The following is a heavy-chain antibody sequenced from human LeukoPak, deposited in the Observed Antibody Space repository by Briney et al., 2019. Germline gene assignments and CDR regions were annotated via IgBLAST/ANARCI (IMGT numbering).Heavy chain of an antibody. CDR3: ARVVGSRTSIVDTFDI. J-gene: IGHJ3*02. D-gene: IGHD2/OR15-2a*01. CDR1: GNTVTDYY. CDR2: IDPNSGGT. V-gene: IGHV1-2*02. Sequence: ASVWVSRKPSGNTVTDYYMNWVRQAPGQGLEWMGWIDPNSGGTNYAQKFQGRVTMTRDRSISTAYMELSRLRSDDTAVYYCARVVGSRTSIVDTFDIWGQGTLVTASP.